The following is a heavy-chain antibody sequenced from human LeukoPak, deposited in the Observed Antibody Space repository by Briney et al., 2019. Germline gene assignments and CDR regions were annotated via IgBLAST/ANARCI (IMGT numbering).Heavy chain of an antibody. D-gene: IGHD4-23*01. Sequence: GGSLRLSCAASGSTFSSYWMSWVRQAPGKGLEWVANIKQDGSEKYYVDSVKGRFSISRDNAKNSLYLQMNSLRAEDSAVYYCARFITVVTSGAFDIWGQGTMVTVSS. V-gene: IGHV3-7*05. CDR1: GSTFSSYW. CDR3: ARFITVVTSGAFDI. CDR2: IKQDGSEK. J-gene: IGHJ3*02.